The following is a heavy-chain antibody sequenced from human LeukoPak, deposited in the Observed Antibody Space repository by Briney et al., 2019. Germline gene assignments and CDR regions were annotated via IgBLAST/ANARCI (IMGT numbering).Heavy chain of an antibody. J-gene: IGHJ4*02. CDR1: GLIVSNSY. CDR2: IYYNGNT. V-gene: IGHV3-53*01. D-gene: IGHD2-8*01. CDR3: ARDPNGNLHFDY. Sequence: GGSLRLSCAASGLIVSNSYMNWVRQAPGKGLEWVSVIYYNGNTFYADSVMGRFTISRDNSKNTLYLQMNSLRAEDTAVYYCARDPNGNLHFDYWGQGTLVTVSS.